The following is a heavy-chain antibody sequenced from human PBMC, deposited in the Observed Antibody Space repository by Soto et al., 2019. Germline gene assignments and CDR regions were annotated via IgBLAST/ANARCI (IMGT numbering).Heavy chain of an antibody. D-gene: IGHD1-1*01. CDR2: FYYGGSP. V-gene: IGHV4-39*01. CDR1: GGSISSSSYN. J-gene: IGHJ4*02. Sequence: QLQLQESGPGLVKPSETLPLTCSVSGGSISSSSYNWGWIRQPPGKGLEWIGSFYYGGSPYYNPSLKSRVTISVDTSKNQCSLNLSSVTAADTAVYYCARLPLRRTREDVDYWGQGTLVAVSS. CDR3: ARLPLRRTREDVDY.